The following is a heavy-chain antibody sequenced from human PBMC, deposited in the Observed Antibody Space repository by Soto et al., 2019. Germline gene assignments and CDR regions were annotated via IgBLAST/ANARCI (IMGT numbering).Heavy chain of an antibody. CDR3: ARLERYYYDSSGYYYYYYGMDV. CDR1: GGSISSSSYY. J-gene: IGHJ6*02. V-gene: IGHV4-39*01. D-gene: IGHD3-22*01. CDR2: IYYSGST. Sequence: SETLSLTCTVSGGSISSSSYYWGWIRQPPGKGLEWIGSIYYSGSTYYNPSLKSRVTISVDTSKNQFSLKLSSVTAADTAVYYYARLERYYYDSSGYYYYYYGMDVWGQGTTVTVS.